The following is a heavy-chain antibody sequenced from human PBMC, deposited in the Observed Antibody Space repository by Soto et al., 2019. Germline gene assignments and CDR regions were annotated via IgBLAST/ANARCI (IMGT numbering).Heavy chain of an antibody. Sequence: GSLRLSGAASGFTFSHAWMSWVRQAPGKGLEWVGRIKSKTDGGTPDYAAPVKGRFTISRDDSKNTLYLQMSSLKTEDTGVYYCTTDGFIVTTNDFDYCGRRTLVTVSS. V-gene: IGHV3-15*01. CDR3: TTDGFIVTTNDFDY. J-gene: IGHJ4*02. CDR2: IKSKTDGGTP. CDR1: GFTFSHAW. D-gene: IGHD5-12*01.